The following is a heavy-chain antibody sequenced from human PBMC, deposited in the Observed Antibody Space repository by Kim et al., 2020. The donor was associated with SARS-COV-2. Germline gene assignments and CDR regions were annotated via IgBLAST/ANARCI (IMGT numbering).Heavy chain of an antibody. CDR2: IIPIFGTA. CDR3: ARVNVVRGVLRWAPRYYFDY. Sequence: SVKVSCKASGGTFSSYAISWVRQAPGQGLEWMGGIIPIFGTANYAQKFQGRVTITADESTSTAYMELSSLRSEDTAVYYCARVNVVRGVLRWAPRYYFDYWGQGTLVTVSS. D-gene: IGHD3-10*01. J-gene: IGHJ4*02. CDR1: GGTFSSYA. V-gene: IGHV1-69*13.